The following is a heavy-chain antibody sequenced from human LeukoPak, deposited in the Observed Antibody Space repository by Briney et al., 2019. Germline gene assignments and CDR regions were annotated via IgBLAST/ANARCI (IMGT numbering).Heavy chain of an antibody. Sequence: ASVKVSCKASGYTFTSYDINWVRQATGQGLEWMGWMNPNSGNTGYAQKFQGRVTITADKSTSTAYMELSSLRSEDTAVYYCARDRGTYYYDSSGYYYGTPFDPWGQGTLVTVSS. CDR3: ARDRGTYYYDSSGYYYGTPFDP. CDR1: GYTFTSYD. CDR2: MNPNSGNT. D-gene: IGHD3-22*01. J-gene: IGHJ5*02. V-gene: IGHV1-8*01.